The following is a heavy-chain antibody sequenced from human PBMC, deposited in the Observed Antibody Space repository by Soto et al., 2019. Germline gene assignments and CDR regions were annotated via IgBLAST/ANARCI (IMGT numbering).Heavy chain of an antibody. Sequence: PSETLSLTCAVYGGSFSGYYWSWIRQPPGKGLEWIGEINHSGSTNYNPSLKSRVTISVDTSKNQFSLKLSSVTAADTAVYYCARIYGSGKLSLDYWGQGTLVTVSS. CDR1: GGSFSGYY. V-gene: IGHV4-34*01. CDR2: INHSGST. J-gene: IGHJ4*02. D-gene: IGHD3-10*01. CDR3: ARIYGSGKLSLDY.